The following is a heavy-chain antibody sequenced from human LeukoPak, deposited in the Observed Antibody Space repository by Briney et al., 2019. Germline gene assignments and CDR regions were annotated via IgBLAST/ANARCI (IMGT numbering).Heavy chain of an antibody. CDR3: ARTPYYYDFWSANNIGLDY. J-gene: IGHJ4*02. CDR2: INPSGGST. V-gene: IGHV1-46*01. Sequence: ASVKVSCKASGYTFTSYYMHWVRQAPGQGLEWMGIINPSGGSTSYAQKFQGRVTITADESTSTAYMELSSLRSEDTAVYYCARTPYYYDFWSANNIGLDYWGQGTLVTVSS. CDR1: GYTFTSYY. D-gene: IGHD3-3*01.